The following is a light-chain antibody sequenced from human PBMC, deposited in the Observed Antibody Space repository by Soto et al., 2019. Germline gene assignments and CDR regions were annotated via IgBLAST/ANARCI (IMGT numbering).Light chain of an antibody. J-gene: IGKJ1*01. CDR1: QSVSSSY. V-gene: IGKV3-20*01. CDR3: QQYGSSPKT. CDR2: GAS. Sequence: PGERATLSCRASQSVSSSYLAWYQQKPGQAPRLLIYGASSRATGIPDRFSGSGSGTDFTLTISRLEPEDFAVYYCQQYGSSPKTFGQGTKVEIK.